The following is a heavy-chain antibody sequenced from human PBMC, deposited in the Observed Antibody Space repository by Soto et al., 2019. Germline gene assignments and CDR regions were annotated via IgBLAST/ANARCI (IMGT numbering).Heavy chain of an antibody. Sequence: GASVKVSCKASGYTFTSYYMHWVRQAPGQGLEWMGIINPSGGSTSYAQKFQGRVTMTRDTSTSTVYMELSSLRSEDTAVYYCARAAFSEYCSSTSCYPDNYGMDVWGQGTTVTVSS. CDR3: ARAAFSEYCSSTSCYPDNYGMDV. J-gene: IGHJ6*02. CDR2: INPSGGST. D-gene: IGHD2-2*01. V-gene: IGHV1-46*01. CDR1: GYTFTSYY.